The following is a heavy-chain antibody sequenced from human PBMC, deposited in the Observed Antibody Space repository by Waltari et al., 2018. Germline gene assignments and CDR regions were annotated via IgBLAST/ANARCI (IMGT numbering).Heavy chain of an antibody. CDR3: ARDRHFSDGGAYYECGL. Sequence: QLQLVQSGSEVTKPGSSVQVSCTASGGTFGSYAVSWVRQAPGQGLEWVGGIKPVRGTTSYAQKFQDRVTLIADDSSSTVYMELSSLKSDDTAVYDCARDRHFSDGGAYYECGLWGRGTLVTVSS. D-gene: IGHD2-21*01. CDR2: IKPVRGTT. J-gene: IGHJ2*01. CDR1: GGTFGSYA. V-gene: IGHV1-69*13.